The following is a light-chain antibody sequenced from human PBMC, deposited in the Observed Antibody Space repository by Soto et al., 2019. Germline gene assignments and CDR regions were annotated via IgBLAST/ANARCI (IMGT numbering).Light chain of an antibody. Sequence: PGERATLSCRASESVDSTFFAWYQKKPGQAPRLLIYGASKRATGVPDRFSGSGSGTDFTLIISRLEPEDFAVYYCQQYMSSVTFGQGTKVEIK. CDR1: ESVDSTF. V-gene: IGKV3-20*01. CDR3: QQYMSSVT. CDR2: GAS. J-gene: IGKJ1*01.